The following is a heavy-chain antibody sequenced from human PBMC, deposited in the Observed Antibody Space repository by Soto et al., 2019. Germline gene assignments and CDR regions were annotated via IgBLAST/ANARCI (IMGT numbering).Heavy chain of an antibody. Sequence: QVQLVESGGGVVQPGRSLRLSCAASGFTFSSYGMHWVRQAPGKGLEWVAVIWYDGSNKYYADSVKGRFTISRDNSKNTLYRQMNSLRAEDTAVYYCAREGIVGATYYYYYGMDVWGQGTTVTVSS. V-gene: IGHV3-33*01. CDR2: IWYDGSNK. CDR1: GFTFSSYG. D-gene: IGHD1-26*01. J-gene: IGHJ6*02. CDR3: AREGIVGATYYYYYGMDV.